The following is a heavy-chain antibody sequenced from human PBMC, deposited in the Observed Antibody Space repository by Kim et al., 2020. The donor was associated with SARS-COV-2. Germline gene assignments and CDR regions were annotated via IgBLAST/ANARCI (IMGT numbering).Heavy chain of an antibody. CDR2: ISYDGSNK. D-gene: IGHD5-18*01. CDR3: AKDRTIQLGFKYYYTMDV. V-gene: IGHV3-30*18. J-gene: IGHJ6*01. Sequence: GGSLRLSCSASGFTFSTYGMHCVRQAPGKGLEWGAVISYDGSNKYYADSVKGRFTISRDNSKNTLYLQMNSLRAEDTAVYYGAKDRTIQLGFKYYYTMDV. CDR1: GFTFSTYG.